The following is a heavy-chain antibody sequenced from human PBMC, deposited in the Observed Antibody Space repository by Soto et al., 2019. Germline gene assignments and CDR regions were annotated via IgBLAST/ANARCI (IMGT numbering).Heavy chain of an antibody. CDR1: GFSFYSFA. V-gene: IGHV3-33*01. CDR2: IWYDGTNE. D-gene: IGHD6-13*01. CDR3: AREEGEQQLDF. J-gene: IGHJ4*02. Sequence: QVQLVESGGGVVQPGRSLRLSCEASGFSFYSFAMHWVRQAPGKGLEWVAVIWYDGTNEYYSDSVKGRFAISRDNSKNTVYLQLSSLRAEDTAMYYCAREEGEQQLDFWGQGTLVNVSS.